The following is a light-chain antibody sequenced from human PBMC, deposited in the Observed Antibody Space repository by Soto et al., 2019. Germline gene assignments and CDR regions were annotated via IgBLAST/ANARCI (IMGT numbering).Light chain of an antibody. CDR2: GAS. J-gene: IGKJ1*01. V-gene: IGKV3-20*01. CDR1: QIISSIY. Sequence: EIVLTQSPGTLSLSPGGRATLSCRTSQIISSIYLAWYQQKPGQAPRLLIYGASSRATGIPDRFSGGGSGPDFTLYISRLEPEDSAVYFCQQYDGPPWTFGRGTRLEI. CDR3: QQYDGPPWT.